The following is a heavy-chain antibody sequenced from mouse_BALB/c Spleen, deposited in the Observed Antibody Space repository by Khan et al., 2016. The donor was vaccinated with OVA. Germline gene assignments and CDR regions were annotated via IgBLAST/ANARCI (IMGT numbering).Heavy chain of an antibody. CDR3: ARRARK. J-gene: IGHJ2*01. CDR2: IDPPNGNT. V-gene: IGHV14-3*02. Sequence: VQLQQSGAELVKSGATVKLSCTASGLNIKDTYMHWLKQWPEQGLEWIGRIDPPNGNTISDPKFSGKATITADTSSTTTYLQLRSQTSRATAVDYCARRARKWGQGTTLTVSS. D-gene: IGHD3-3*01. CDR1: GLNIKDTY.